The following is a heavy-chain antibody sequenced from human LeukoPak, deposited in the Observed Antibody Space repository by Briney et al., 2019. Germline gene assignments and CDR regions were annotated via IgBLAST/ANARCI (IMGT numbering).Heavy chain of an antibody. CDR3: AMLPNLIVGARDYFDY. V-gene: IGHV1-69*04. Sequence: ASVKVSCKASGGTFSSYAISWVRPAPGQGLEWMGRIIPILGIANYAQKFQGRVTITADKSTSTAYMELSSLRSEDTAVYYCAMLPNLIVGARDYFDYWGQGTLVTVSS. CDR1: GGTFSSYA. CDR2: IIPILGIA. J-gene: IGHJ4*02. D-gene: IGHD1-26*01.